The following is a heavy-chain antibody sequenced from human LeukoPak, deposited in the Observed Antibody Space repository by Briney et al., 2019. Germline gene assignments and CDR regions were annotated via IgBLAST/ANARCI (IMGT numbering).Heavy chain of an antibody. Sequence: SETLSLTCTVSGGSISSYYWSWIRQPPEKGLEWIGYIYYSGSTNYNPSLKSRVTISVDTSKNQFSLKLSSVTAADTAVYYCARGYDFWSGYYPPYFDYWGQGTLVTVSS. CDR2: IYYSGST. J-gene: IGHJ4*02. D-gene: IGHD3-3*01. V-gene: IGHV4-59*01. CDR1: GGSISSYY. CDR3: ARGYDFWSGYYPPYFDY.